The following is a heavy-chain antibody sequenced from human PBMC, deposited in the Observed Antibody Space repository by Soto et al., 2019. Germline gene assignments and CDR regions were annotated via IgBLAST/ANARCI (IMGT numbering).Heavy chain of an antibody. V-gene: IGHV3-23*01. CDR3: AKEETTGGRPFDS. D-gene: IGHD3-16*01. J-gene: IGHJ4*02. Sequence: GGSLRLSCAASGFTFSSSTMSWVRQAPGRGLEWVSAISSAGGGTYYADSVKGRFTISRDNSKNTLYLQMNSLRAEDTAVYYCAKEETTGGRPFDSWGQGTLVTVSS. CDR1: GFTFSSST. CDR2: ISSAGGGT.